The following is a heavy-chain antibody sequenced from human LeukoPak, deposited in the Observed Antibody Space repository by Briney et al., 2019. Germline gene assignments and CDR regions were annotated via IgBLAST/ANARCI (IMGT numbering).Heavy chain of an antibody. CDR3: ARRSFPYSSSWPTDDY. J-gene: IGHJ4*02. D-gene: IGHD6-13*01. Sequence: SETLSLTCTVSGGSLSSYYWSWIRQPPGKGLEWIGYLYYSGSTNYNPSLKSRVTISVDTSKNQFSLKLSSVTAADTAVYYCARRSFPYSSSWPTDDYWGQGTLVTVSS. V-gene: IGHV4-59*01. CDR2: LYYSGST. CDR1: GGSLSSYY.